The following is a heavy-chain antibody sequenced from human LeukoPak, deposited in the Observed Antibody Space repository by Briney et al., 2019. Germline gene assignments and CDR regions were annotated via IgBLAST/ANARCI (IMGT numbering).Heavy chain of an antibody. CDR1: GYSISSGYY. J-gene: IGHJ6*02. V-gene: IGHV4-38-2*02. CDR3: ARAPEALDYGMDV. CDR2: IYHSGST. Sequence: SETLSLTCTVSGYSISSGYYWGWIRQPPGKGLEWIGSIYHSGSTYYNPSLKSRVTISVDTSKNQFSLKLSSVTAADTAVYYCARAPEALDYGMDVWGQGTTVTVSS.